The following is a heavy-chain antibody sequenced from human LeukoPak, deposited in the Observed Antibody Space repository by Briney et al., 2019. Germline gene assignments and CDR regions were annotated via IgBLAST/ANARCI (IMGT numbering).Heavy chain of an antibody. D-gene: IGHD6-19*01. CDR2: ISSSSTNI. CDR1: GFTFSSNS. CDR3: ARLGVAVTVP. J-gene: IGHJ5*02. Sequence: PGGSLRLSCAASGFTFSSNSMSWVRQAPGKGLEWVSYISSSSTNIYYADSVKGRFTISRDNAKNSLYLQMNNLRAEDTAVYYCARLGVAVTVPWGQGTLVTVSS. V-gene: IGHV3-48*01.